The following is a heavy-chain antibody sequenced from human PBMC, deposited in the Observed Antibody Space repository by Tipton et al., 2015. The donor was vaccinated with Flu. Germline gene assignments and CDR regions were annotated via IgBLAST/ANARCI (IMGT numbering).Heavy chain of an antibody. V-gene: IGHV4-30-2*01. CDR3: ARHTGESVRGVIGY. CDR1: GDSLNSGDYS. D-gene: IGHD3-10*02. J-gene: IGHJ4*02. Sequence: SGLVKPSQTVPLTCAVTGDSLNSGDYSWTWIRQPPGKGLEWIGYIYHNGFIYYNPSLKSRVTISVDRSKNQFSLKLTSVTAADTAVYYCARHTGESVRGVIGYWGQGNLVIVSS. CDR2: IYHNGFI.